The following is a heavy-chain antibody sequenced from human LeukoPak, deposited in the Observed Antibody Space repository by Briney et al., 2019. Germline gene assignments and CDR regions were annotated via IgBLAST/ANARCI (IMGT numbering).Heavy chain of an antibody. D-gene: IGHD3-16*02. J-gene: IGHJ3*02. CDR1: GGSISSSSYY. V-gene: IGHV4-39*01. CDR2: IYYSGST. Sequence: SETLSLTCTVSGGSISSSSYYWGWIRQPPGKGLEWIGSIYYSGSTYYNPSLKSRVTISVDTSKNQFSLKLSSVTAADTAVYYCARSLRGITFGGVIGPRAFDIWGQGTMVTVSS. CDR3: ARSLRGITFGGVIGPRAFDI.